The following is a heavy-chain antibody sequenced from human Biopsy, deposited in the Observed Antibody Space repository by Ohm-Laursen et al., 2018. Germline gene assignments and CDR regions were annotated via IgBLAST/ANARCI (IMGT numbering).Heavy chain of an antibody. CDR1: GGSMSSYY. CDR3: ARGEAGVYHALDI. V-gene: IGHV4-59*01. Sequence: SETLSLTCTVSGGSMSSYYWTWIRQPPGKGLEWIGYIYNSGSTNYNPSLKSRVTISVAVDTSKSQFSLRLSSVTAADTAMYYCARGEAGVYHALDIWGQGTMVIVSS. CDR2: IYNSGST. J-gene: IGHJ3*02. D-gene: IGHD2/OR15-2a*01.